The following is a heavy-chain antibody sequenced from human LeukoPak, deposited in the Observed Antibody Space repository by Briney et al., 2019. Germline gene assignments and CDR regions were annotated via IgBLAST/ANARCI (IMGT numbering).Heavy chain of an antibody. V-gene: IGHV3-74*01. Sequence: GGSLRLSCATSGFTFSSYWMHWVRQVPGKGFVWVSRINSDGSSSGYAASVKGRFTISRDNAKNTLYLQMDSLRAEDTAVYYCAREVVLLWFGVSKNYFDPWGQGTLVTVSS. CDR1: GFTFSSYW. CDR3: AREVVLLWFGVSKNYFDP. D-gene: IGHD3-10*01. CDR2: INSDGSSS. J-gene: IGHJ5*02.